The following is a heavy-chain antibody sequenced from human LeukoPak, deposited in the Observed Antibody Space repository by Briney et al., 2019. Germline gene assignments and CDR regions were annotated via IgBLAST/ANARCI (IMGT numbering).Heavy chain of an antibody. CDR1: GFTFSSYG. V-gene: IGHV3-33*06. J-gene: IGHJ4*02. Sequence: GGSLRLSCAASGFTFSSYGMHWVRQAPGKGLEWVAVIWYGGSNKYYADSVKGRFTISRDNSKNTLYLQMNSLRAEDTAVYYCAKGRYCSSTSCYLFDYWGQGTLVTVSS. D-gene: IGHD2-2*01. CDR3: AKGRYCSSTSCYLFDY. CDR2: IWYGGSNK.